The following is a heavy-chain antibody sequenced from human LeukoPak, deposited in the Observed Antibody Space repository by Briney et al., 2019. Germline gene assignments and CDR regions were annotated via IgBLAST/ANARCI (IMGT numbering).Heavy chain of an antibody. CDR3: ANEYSKGDI. CDR2: IYSGGST. V-gene: IGHV3-NL1*01. D-gene: IGHD4-11*01. Sequence: PGGSLRLSCAASGFTFSSYGMHWVRQAPGKGLDWVSVIYSGGSTYYADSVKGRFTISRDNSKNTLYLQMNSLRAEDTAVYYCANEYSKGDIWGQGTMVTVSS. J-gene: IGHJ3*02. CDR1: GFTFSSYG.